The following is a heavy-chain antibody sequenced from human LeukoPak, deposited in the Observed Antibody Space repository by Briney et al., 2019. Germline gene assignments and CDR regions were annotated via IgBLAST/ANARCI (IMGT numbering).Heavy chain of an antibody. V-gene: IGHV4-59*12. CDR2: IYYSGST. Sequence: SETLSLTCTVSGGSISSYYWSWIRQPTGKGLEWIGYIYYSGSTNYNPSLKSRVTISVDTSKNQFSLKLSSVTAADTAVYYCAREGRGVFDYWGQGTLVTVSS. D-gene: IGHD3-10*01. J-gene: IGHJ4*02. CDR3: AREGRGVFDY. CDR1: GGSISSYY.